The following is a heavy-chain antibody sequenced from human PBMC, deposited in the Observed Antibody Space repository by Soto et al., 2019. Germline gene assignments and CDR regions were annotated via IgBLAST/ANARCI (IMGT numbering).Heavy chain of an antibody. J-gene: IGHJ4*02. V-gene: IGHV3-23*01. CDR3: AKLIVVVPAAPNY. Sequence: AISGSGGSTYYADSVKGRFTISRDNSKNTLYLQMNSLRAEDTAVYYCAKLIVVVPAAPNYWGQGTLVTVSS. D-gene: IGHD2-2*01. CDR2: ISGSGGST.